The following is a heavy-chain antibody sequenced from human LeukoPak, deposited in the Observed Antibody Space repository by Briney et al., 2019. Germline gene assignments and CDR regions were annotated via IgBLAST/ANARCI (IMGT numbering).Heavy chain of an antibody. D-gene: IGHD3-16*01. J-gene: IGHJ6*04. V-gene: IGHV3-74*01. CDR1: GFTFSSSW. CDR3: ARDPGYESWSPFWGGMDV. Sequence: PGGSLRLSCAASGFTFSSSWMHWVRQAPGKGLVWVSHITRDGSSTTYADSVKGRFTTSRDNAKNTLYLQMHSLSDDDTAVYYCARDPGYESWSPFWGGMDVWGNGTTVIVSS. CDR2: ITRDGSST.